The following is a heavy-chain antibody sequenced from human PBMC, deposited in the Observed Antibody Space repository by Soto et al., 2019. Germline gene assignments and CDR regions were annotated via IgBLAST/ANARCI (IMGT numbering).Heavy chain of an antibody. CDR2: INHSGRT. D-gene: IGHD6-13*01. V-gene: IGHV4-34*01. CDR3: ARGNIAAALVY. CDR1: GGTISGHY. J-gene: IGHJ4*02. Sequence: PSETKSLTCAVYGGTISGHYWNWIRQTPGKGLEWIGGINHSGRTNYNPSLKSRVTISVDTSKNQFSLNLGSVTAADTAVYFCARGNIAAALVYWGQGTLVTVS.